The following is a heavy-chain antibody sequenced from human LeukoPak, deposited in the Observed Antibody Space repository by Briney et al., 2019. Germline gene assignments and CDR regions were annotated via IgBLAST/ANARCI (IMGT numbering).Heavy chain of an antibody. CDR1: GFTFSTYA. CDR2: ISGSGGST. CDR3: AKDLSCSSASCRPDY. Sequence: GGSLRLSCAASGFTFSTYAMSWVRQAPGKGLEWVSGISGSGGSTYYADSMKGRFTISRDNSKNTLYLQMNSLRAEDTAVYYCAKDLSCSSASCRPDYWGQGTLVTVSS. V-gene: IGHV3-23*01. J-gene: IGHJ4*02. D-gene: IGHD2-2*01.